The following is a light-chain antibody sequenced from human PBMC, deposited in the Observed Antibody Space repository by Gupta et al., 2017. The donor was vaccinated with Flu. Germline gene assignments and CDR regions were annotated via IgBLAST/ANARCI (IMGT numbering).Light chain of an antibody. V-gene: IGLV3-21*03. Sequence: GKPAWISCGGKISEGDRGHWYQQRPGTAPGLVVYVENDRPSGIPWRFSGSNSGTPATLTITRLQAADEADYYCQAQESRRNNSVFGHGTKLTVL. CDR3: QAQESRRNNSV. CDR2: VEN. J-gene: IGLJ2*01. CDR1: ISEGDR.